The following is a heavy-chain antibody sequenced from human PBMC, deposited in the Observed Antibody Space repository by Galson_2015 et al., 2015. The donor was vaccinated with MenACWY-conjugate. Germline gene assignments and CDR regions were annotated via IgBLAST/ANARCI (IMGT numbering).Heavy chain of an antibody. D-gene: IGHD2-8*02. CDR1: GYNFSKYW. V-gene: IGHV5-51*01. J-gene: IGHJ5*02. Sequence: QSGAEVTKPGESLQISCRGSGYNFSKYWIGWVRLMPGKGLEWMGLIWPGDSSTRYNPSFQGQVTMSADKSTSTAYLEWSSLKASDTAMYYCARHGLSAWSTWFDPWGQGTLVTVSS. CDR3: ARHGLSAWSTWFDP. CDR2: IWPGDSST.